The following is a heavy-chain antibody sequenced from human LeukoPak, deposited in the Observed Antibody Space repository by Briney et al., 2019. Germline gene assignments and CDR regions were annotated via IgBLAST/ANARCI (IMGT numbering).Heavy chain of an antibody. CDR3: ARSPGDTFGGVIVIRHFDY. CDR1: GGSISGYY. CDR2: IYYSGST. V-gene: IGHV4-59*12. J-gene: IGHJ4*02. D-gene: IGHD3-16*02. Sequence: PSETLSLTCTVSGGSISGYYWSWIRQSPGKGLEWIGYIYYSGSTYYNPSLKSRVTISVDTSKNQFSLKLSSVTAADTAVYYCARSPGDTFGGVIVIRHFDYWGQGTLVTVSS.